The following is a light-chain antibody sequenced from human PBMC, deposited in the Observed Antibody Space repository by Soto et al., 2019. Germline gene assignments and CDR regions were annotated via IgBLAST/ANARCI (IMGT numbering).Light chain of an antibody. Sequence: EIVMTQSPATLSVSPGERATLSCRASQSVSSNFAWYQQKPGQAPRLLIYGASTRATGIPARFSGSGSGTEFTLTVSRLQSEVFAVYYCQQYNNWPLARTCGGGTKVEIK. J-gene: IGKJ4*01. V-gene: IGKV3-15*01. CDR2: GAS. CDR3: QQYNNWPLART. CDR1: QSVSSN.